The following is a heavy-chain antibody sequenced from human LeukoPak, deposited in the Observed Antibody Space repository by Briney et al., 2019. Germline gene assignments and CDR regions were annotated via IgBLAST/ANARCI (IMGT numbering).Heavy chain of an antibody. V-gene: IGHV3-23*01. CDR2: ISGGSEDT. Sequence: GGSLRLSCTASGFTFGGYAMSWVRQAPGKGLEWVSSISGGSEDTYYADSVKGRFTISRDNSKTTLYLQMDSLRAEDTAVYYCARTIAQYSNSWLYFYYGLDVWGQGTTVTVSS. D-gene: IGHD6-13*01. J-gene: IGHJ6*02. CDR1: GFTFGGYA. CDR3: ARTIAQYSNSWLYFYYGLDV.